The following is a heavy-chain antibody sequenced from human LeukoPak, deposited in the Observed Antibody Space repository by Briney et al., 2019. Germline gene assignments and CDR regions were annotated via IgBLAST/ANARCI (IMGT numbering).Heavy chain of an antibody. CDR2: ISGDGITT. CDR3: AKAVTLFGVVWGAYFDY. CDR1: GFSFSKYV. V-gene: IGHV3-23*01. D-gene: IGHD3-3*01. Sequence: QPGGSLRLSCAASGFSFSKYVMSWVRQAPGKGLEWVSGISGDGITTFYADSVRGRFTISRDNSKNTVYLRMNSLRAEDTAVYYCAKAVTLFGVVWGAYFDYWGQGTLVSVSS. J-gene: IGHJ4*02.